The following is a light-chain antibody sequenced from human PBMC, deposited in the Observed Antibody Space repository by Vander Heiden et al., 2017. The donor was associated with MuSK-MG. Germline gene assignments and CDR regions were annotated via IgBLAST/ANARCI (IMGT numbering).Light chain of an antibody. CDR1: QSISSY. CDR2: AAS. Sequence: MTQSPSSLSASVGDRVTITCRASQSISSYLNWYQQKPGKAPKLLIYAASSLQSGVPSRFSGSGSGTDFTLTISSLQPEDFATYYCRQSDSTPHTFGDGTKVDIK. V-gene: IGKV1-39*01. CDR3: RQSDSTPHT. J-gene: IGKJ3*01.